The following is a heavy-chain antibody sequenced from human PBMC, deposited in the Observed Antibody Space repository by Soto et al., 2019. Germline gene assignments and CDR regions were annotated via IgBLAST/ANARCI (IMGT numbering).Heavy chain of an antibody. V-gene: IGHV1-2*02. D-gene: IGHD3-10*01. CDR3: GRGRSGQLVVFY. J-gene: IGHJ4*02. CDR1: GYTFTGHY. CDR2: IGPASGDT. Sequence: ASVKVSCKASGYTFTGHYIHWVRQAPGQGPEWMGEIGPASGDTRYAQKLQGRVTMTRDTSITTVYMELNNLSPDDTAVYYCGRGRSGQLVVFYWGQGTPVTVSS.